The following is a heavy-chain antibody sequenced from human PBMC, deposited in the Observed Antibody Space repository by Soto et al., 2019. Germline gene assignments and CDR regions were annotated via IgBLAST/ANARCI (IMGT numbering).Heavy chain of an antibody. V-gene: IGHV1-2*02. D-gene: IGHD3-10*01. CDR3: GRGRSGQLVVFY. J-gene: IGHJ4*02. CDR1: GYTFTGHY. CDR2: IGPASGDT. Sequence: ASVKVSCKASGYTFTGHYIHWVRQAPGQGPEWMGEIGPASGDTRYAQKLQGRVTMTRDTSITTVYMELNNLSPDDTAVYYCGRGRSGQLVVFYWGQGTPVTVSS.